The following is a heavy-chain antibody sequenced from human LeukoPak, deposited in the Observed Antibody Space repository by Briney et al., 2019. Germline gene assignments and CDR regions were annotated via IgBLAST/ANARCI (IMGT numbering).Heavy chain of an antibody. Sequence: SSETLSLTCXVSGGSVSTYYWNWLRQSAGKGLEWIGRIYSSGITDYSPSLKSRATMSVDTSSSQFSLRLSSVTAADTAVYYCARALGARAYYYMDVWGKGTTVTVSS. CDR1: GGSVSTYY. CDR2: IYSSGIT. V-gene: IGHV4-4*07. D-gene: IGHD5-12*01. J-gene: IGHJ6*03. CDR3: ARALGARAYYYMDV.